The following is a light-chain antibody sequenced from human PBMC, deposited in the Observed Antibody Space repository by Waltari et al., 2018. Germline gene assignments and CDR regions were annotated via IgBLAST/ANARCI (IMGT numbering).Light chain of an antibody. Sequence: DIEMTQSPRILSASVGDTVTISCRASQNVDKYLNWYQQKSGEAPKFLIDDVSNLQSGVPSRFSGSGSGTDFSLTTTGLQPEDFATYYCQEAKSSRYSFGQGTKVDVK. J-gene: IGKJ2*03. CDR3: QEAKSSRYS. CDR2: DVS. CDR1: QNVDKY. V-gene: IGKV1-39*01.